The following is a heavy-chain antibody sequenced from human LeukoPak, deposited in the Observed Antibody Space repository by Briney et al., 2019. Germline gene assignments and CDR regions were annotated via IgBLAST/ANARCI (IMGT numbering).Heavy chain of an antibody. CDR3: ARGLLQYVDWLLPSFDS. CDR2: IRQAGTET. Sequence: GGSLRLSCSASGFIFGAYWMSWVRQAPGKGPEWVANIRQAGTETYYVDSMKGRFTISRDNTKNSLYLQMNSLRADDTAVYYCARGLLQYVDWLLPSFDSWGQGTLVTVSS. J-gene: IGHJ4*02. V-gene: IGHV3-7*01. D-gene: IGHD3-9*01. CDR1: GFIFGAYW.